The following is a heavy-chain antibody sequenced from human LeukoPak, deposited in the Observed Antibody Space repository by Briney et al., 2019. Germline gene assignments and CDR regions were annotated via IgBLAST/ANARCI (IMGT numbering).Heavy chain of an antibody. CDR2: INQDGSVK. Sequence: GGSLRLSCAASGFTFSSYSMNWVRQVPGKGPEWVANINQDGSVKYYVDSVKGRFTISRDNAKNSLYLQMNSLRAEDTAVYYCARGMTVAANWFDPWGQGTLVTVSS. CDR3: ARGMTVAANWFDP. D-gene: IGHD6-19*01. CDR1: GFTFSSYS. J-gene: IGHJ5*02. V-gene: IGHV3-7*04.